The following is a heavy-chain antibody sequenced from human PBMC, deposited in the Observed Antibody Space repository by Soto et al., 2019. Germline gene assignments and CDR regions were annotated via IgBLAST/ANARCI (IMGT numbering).Heavy chain of an antibody. CDR1: GFSFSDYA. J-gene: IGHJ4*02. V-gene: IGHV3-23*01. Sequence: SLRLSCAASGFSFSDYAMSWVRQAPGKGLEWVSVISESGGSTHYADSVRGRFTVSRDNSKNSLSLRMNSLRDEDTAVYFCAKRSPYSSGWYSPIFDYWGQGALVTVSS. CDR2: ISESGGST. D-gene: IGHD6-13*01. CDR3: AKRSPYSSGWYSPIFDY.